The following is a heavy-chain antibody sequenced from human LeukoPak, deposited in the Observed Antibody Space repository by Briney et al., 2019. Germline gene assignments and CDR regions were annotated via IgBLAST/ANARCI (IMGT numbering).Heavy chain of an antibody. CDR1: GFTFSSSW. V-gene: IGHV3-74*03. CDR2: INSDGSNI. Sequence: GGSLRLSCAASGFTFSSSWMHWVRKAPGKGLVWVSHINSDGSNIKYADSVKGRFTISRDNAKNTLSLQMTSLRAEDTAVYYCARGSPLGGNWGQGTLVTVSS. J-gene: IGHJ4*02. CDR3: ARGSPLGGN.